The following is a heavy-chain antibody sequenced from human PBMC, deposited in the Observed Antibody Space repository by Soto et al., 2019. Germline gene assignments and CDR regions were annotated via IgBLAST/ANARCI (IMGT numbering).Heavy chain of an antibody. CDR3: ARVNYYGSGSYQDFFYFYALDV. CDR1: GYTFSTYD. J-gene: IGHJ6*02. Sequence: GASVKVSCKTSGYTFSTYDINWVRQAPGQGLEWMGWMNPNSGDTGYAQKFLGRLTMTRDSSIRTVYMELSSLSSEDTAVYYCARVNYYGSGSYQDFFYFYALDVGGQGTTVTVSS. D-gene: IGHD3-10*01. CDR2: MNPNSGDT. V-gene: IGHV1-8*01.